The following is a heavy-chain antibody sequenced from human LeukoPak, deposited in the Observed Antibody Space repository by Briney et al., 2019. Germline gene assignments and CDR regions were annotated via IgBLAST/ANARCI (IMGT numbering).Heavy chain of an antibody. D-gene: IGHD5-18*01. CDR3: ARPVGYSYGGGFDY. J-gene: IGHJ4*02. V-gene: IGHV3-23*01. CDR1: GFTFNSYA. CDR2: ISGSGGST. Sequence: GGSLRLSCAASGFTFNSYAMSWVRQAPGKGLEWASFISGSGGSTYYADSVKGRFTISRDNSKNTLYLQMNSLRAEDTAVYYCARPVGYSYGGGFDYWGQGTLVTVSS.